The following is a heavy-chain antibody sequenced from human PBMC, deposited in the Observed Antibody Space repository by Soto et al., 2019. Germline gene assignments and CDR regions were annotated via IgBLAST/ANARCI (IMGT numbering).Heavy chain of an antibody. D-gene: IGHD3-10*01. CDR2: ISSGGSDT. J-gene: IGHJ4*02. CDR3: APDSGDSASSDL. V-gene: IGHV3-11*01. Sequence: QVELVQSGGGLVKPGGSLRLSCAASGFSFSDFYMSWIRQAPGKGLEWISYISSGGSDTFIADSVKGRVTISRDNAKNSLYLQMNNLRVEDTAVYYCAPDSGDSASSDLWGQGTLVTVSS. CDR1: GFSFSDFY.